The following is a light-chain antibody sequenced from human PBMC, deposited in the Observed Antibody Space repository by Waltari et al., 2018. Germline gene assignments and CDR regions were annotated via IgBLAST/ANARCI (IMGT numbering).Light chain of an antibody. J-gene: IGLJ2*01. V-gene: IGLV2-23*02. CDR1: SNVVGGYNL. CDR3: CSYAGSSTRA. CDR2: EVS. Sequence: QSALTQPASVSGSPGKWIPISGPGSSNVVGGYNLLAWYQQHPGKAPKLMIYEVSKRPSGVSNRFSGSKSGNTASLTISGLQAEDEADYDCCSYAGSSTRAFARGTKLTVL.